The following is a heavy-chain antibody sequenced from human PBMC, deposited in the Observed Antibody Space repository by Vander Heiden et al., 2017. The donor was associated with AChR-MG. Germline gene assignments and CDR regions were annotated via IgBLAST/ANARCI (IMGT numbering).Heavy chain of an antibody. CDR2: LYPGDSDT. D-gene: IGHD3-3*01. CDR3: ARHTSYYDFWSGYYGSYMDV. V-gene: IGHV5-51*01. CDR1: GYSFTSYW. Sequence: EVQLVQSGAEVKKPGESLKISCKGSGYSFTSYWIGWVRQMPGKGLEWMGILYPGDSDTRYSPSFQGQVTISTDKSISTAYLQWSSLKASDTAMYYCARHTSYYDFWSGYYGSYMDVWGKGTTVTVSS. J-gene: IGHJ6*03.